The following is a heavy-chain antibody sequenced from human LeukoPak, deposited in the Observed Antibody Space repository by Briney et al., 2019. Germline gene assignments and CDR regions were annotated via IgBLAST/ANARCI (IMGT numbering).Heavy chain of an antibody. CDR1: GYSISSGSYSINNGYY. D-gene: IGHD6-19*01. CDR3: ARDSGSGTYY. V-gene: IGHV4-61*08. CDR2: IYYSGST. Sequence: PSETLSLTCIVSGYSISSGSYSINNGYYWGWIRQPPGKGLEWIGYIYYSGSTNYNPSLKSRVTISVDTSKNQFSLKLSSVTAADTAVYYCARDSGSGTYYWGQGTLVAVSS. J-gene: IGHJ4*02.